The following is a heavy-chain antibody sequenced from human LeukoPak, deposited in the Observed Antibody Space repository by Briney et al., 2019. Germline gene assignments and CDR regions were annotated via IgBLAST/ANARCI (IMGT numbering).Heavy chain of an antibody. V-gene: IGHV1-2*02. Sequence: ASVKVSCKASGYTFTGYYMHWVRQAPGQGLEWMGWINPNSGGTNYAQKFQGRVTMTRNTSISTAYMELSSLRSEDTAVYYCARGRRKRGVGIHYYYMDVWGKGTTVTISS. CDR1: GYTFTGYY. J-gene: IGHJ6*03. D-gene: IGHD3-10*01. CDR2: INPNSGGT. CDR3: ARGRRKRGVGIHYYYMDV.